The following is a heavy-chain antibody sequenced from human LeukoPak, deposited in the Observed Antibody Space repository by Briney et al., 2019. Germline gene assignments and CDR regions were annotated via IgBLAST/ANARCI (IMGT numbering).Heavy chain of an antibody. V-gene: IGHV3-23*01. D-gene: IGHD3-3*01. CDR1: GFTFSSYA. Sequence: PGGSLRLSCAASGFTFSSYAMNWVRQAPGKGLEWVSAISGSGDSTYYADSVKGRFTISRDNSKNTLFLQMNSLRAEDTAVYYCAKDGITFFEVVIISTVDYWGQGTLVTVSS. CDR3: AKDGITFFEVVIISTVDY. CDR2: ISGSGDST. J-gene: IGHJ4*02.